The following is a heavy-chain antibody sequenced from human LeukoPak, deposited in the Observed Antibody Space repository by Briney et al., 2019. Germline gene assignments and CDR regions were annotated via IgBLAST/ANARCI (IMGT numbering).Heavy chain of an antibody. D-gene: IGHD3-10*01. Sequence: PGGSLRLSXAASGFTFSSYAMSWVRQASGKGLEWVSAISGSGGSTYYADSVKGRFTISRDNSKNTLYLQMNSLRAEDTAVYYCAKDFMVPSDYYMDVWGKGTTVTVSS. J-gene: IGHJ6*03. CDR1: GFTFSSYA. V-gene: IGHV3-23*01. CDR2: ISGSGGST. CDR3: AKDFMVPSDYYMDV.